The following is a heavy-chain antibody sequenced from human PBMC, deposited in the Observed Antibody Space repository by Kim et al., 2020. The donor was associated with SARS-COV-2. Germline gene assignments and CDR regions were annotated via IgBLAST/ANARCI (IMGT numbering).Heavy chain of an antibody. V-gene: IGHV1-58*02. J-gene: IGHJ4*02. CDR3: AASEIDPLGPDY. CDR1: GFTFTSSA. CDR2: IVVGSGNT. Sequence: SVKVSCKASGFTFTSSAMQWVRQARGQRLEWIGWIVVGSGNTNYAQKFQERVTITRDMSTSTAYMELSSLRSEDTAVYYCAASEIDPLGPDYWGQGTLVTVSS.